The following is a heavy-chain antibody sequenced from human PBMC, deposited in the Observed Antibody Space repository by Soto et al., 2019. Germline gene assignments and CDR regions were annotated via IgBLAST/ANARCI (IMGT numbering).Heavy chain of an antibody. CDR1: GFTFSSYA. CDR3: AKTPRYFDWLLSYFDY. CDR2: ISGSGGST. Sequence: PGGSLRLSCAASGFTFSSYAMSWVRQAPGKGLEWVSAISGSGGSTYYADSVKGRFTISRDNSKNTLYLQMNSLRAEDTAIYYCAKTPRYFDWLLSYFDYWGQGTLVTVSS. V-gene: IGHV3-23*01. J-gene: IGHJ4*02. D-gene: IGHD3-9*01.